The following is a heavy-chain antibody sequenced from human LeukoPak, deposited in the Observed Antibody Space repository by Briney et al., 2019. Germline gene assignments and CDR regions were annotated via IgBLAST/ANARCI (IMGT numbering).Heavy chain of an antibody. Sequence: SETLSLTCTVSGGSISSYYWSWIRQPPGKGLEWIGYIYYSGSTNYNPSLKSRVTISVDTSKNQFSLKLSSVTAADTAVYYCARDGGFTYYDSSGFDHWGQGTLVTVSS. CDR3: ARDGGFTYYDSSGFDH. J-gene: IGHJ4*02. CDR1: GGSISSYY. V-gene: IGHV4-59*01. D-gene: IGHD3-22*01. CDR2: IYYSGST.